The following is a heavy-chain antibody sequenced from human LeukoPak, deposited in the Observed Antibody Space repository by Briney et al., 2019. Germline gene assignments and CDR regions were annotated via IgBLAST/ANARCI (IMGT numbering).Heavy chain of an antibody. J-gene: IGHJ4*02. Sequence: SETLSLTCTVSGASISSSNGYFWAWIRQPPGKGPDWIGIIDYRGTAFYNPSFESRVTISVETSKNFFSLILTSVTAADTAFYYCARQAGAGTPWVYFDYWGQGALVTVSS. V-gene: IGHV4-39*01. CDR2: IDYRGTA. CDR3: ARQAGAGTPWVYFDY. D-gene: IGHD2-15*01. CDR1: GASISSSNGYF.